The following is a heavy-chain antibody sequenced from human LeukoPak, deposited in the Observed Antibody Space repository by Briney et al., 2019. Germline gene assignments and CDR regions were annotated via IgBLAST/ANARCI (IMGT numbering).Heavy chain of an antibody. CDR2: INHSGST. D-gene: IGHD2-21*01. Sequence: PSETLSLTCAVYGGSSSGYYWSWIRQPPGKGLEWIGEINHSGSTNYNPSLKSRVTISVDTSKSQFSLKLSSVTAADTAVYYCARGQVIARWSFDLWGRGTLVTVSS. J-gene: IGHJ2*01. V-gene: IGHV4-34*01. CDR1: GGSSSGYY. CDR3: ARGQVIARWSFDL.